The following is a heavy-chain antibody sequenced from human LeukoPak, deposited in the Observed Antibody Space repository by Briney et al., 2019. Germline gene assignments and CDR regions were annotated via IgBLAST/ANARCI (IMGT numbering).Heavy chain of an antibody. Sequence: PGGSLRLSCAASGFTLTSYSMNWVRQAPGNGLVWVSYISSSSSIIYYADSVKGRFTISRDNAKNSLYLQTNSLRAEDTAVYYCARDKYYYDSGNSLRCDHWGQGTLVTVSS. D-gene: IGHD3-10*01. CDR1: GFTLTSYS. CDR3: ARDKYYYDSGNSLRCDH. CDR2: ISSSSSII. V-gene: IGHV3-48*04. J-gene: IGHJ4*02.